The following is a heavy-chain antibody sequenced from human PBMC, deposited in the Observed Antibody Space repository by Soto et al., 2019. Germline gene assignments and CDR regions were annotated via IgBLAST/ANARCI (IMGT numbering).Heavy chain of an antibody. Sequence: PSETLSLTCTVSGGSISSYYWSWIRQPPGKGLEWIGYIYYSGSTNYNPSLKSRVTISVDTSKNQFSLKLNSVTAADTAVYYCARNIAPAGTWWFDPWGQGTLVTVSS. V-gene: IGHV4-59*01. CDR1: GGSISSYY. CDR3: ARNIAPAGTWWFDP. CDR2: IYYSGST. J-gene: IGHJ5*02. D-gene: IGHD6-13*01.